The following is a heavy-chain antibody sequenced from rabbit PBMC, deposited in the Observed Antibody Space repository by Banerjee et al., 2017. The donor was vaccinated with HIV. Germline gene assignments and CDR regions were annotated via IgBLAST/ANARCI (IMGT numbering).Heavy chain of an antibody. CDR3: ASGYSDVYFNL. Sequence: QEQLVESGGGLGQPEGSLTLTCTASGFSFSGNYYMCWVRQAPRKGLEWIACINTNSGNAVYASWAKGRFTISKTSSTTVTLQMTSLTAADTATYFSASGYSDVYFNLWGPGTLVTVS. CDR2: INTNSGNA. D-gene: IGHD1-1*01. J-gene: IGHJ4*01. V-gene: IGHV1S45*01. CDR1: GFSFSGNYY.